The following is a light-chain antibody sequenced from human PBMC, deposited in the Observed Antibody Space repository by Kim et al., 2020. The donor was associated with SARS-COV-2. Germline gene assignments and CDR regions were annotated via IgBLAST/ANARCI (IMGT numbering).Light chain of an antibody. Sequence: DIQMTQSPSTLSASVGDRVTITCRASQSISNWLAWYQQKPGKAPKLLINDASSLESGVPSRFSGSGTGTEFTLTISSLQPDDFASYYCQQYRNLWTFGQWTKVDIK. CDR1: QSISNW. V-gene: IGKV1-5*01. CDR2: DAS. CDR3: QQYRNLWT. J-gene: IGKJ1*01.